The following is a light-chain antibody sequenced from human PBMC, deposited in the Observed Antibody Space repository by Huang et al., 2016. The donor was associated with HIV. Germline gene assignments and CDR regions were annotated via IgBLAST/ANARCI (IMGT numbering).Light chain of an antibody. V-gene: IGKV1-39*01. CDR1: QSISAY. J-gene: IGKJ4*01. Sequence: DIQMNQSPSSLSASVGDRVTLTCRASQSISAYLNWYQQKPGKDPKLLIYGASTLQSGVPSRFSGSGSGTDFTLTINSLQPEDFATYYCQKSYTTPLTFGGGTKVEI. CDR2: GAS. CDR3: QKSYTTPLT.